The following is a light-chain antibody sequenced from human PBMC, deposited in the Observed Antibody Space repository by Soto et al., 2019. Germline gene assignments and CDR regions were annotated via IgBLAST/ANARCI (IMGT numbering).Light chain of an antibody. J-gene: IGLJ2*01. Sequence: QSALTQPASVSGSPGQSITISCTGTSSDVGSYNLVSWYQQHPGKAPKLMIYEGSKRPSGVSNRFSGSKSGNTASLTLSGLQAEEEADYYCCSYAGSVVFGGGTKLTVL. CDR3: CSYAGSVV. CDR2: EGS. V-gene: IGLV2-23*01. CDR1: SSDVGSYNL.